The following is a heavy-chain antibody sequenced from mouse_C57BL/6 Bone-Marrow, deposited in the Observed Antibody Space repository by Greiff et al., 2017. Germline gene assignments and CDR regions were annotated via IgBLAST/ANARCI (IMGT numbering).Heavy chain of an antibody. CDR2: ISNGGGST. Sequence: EVMLVESGGGLVQPGGSLKLSCAASGFTFSDYYMYWVRQTPEKRLEWVAYISNGGGSTYYPDTVKGRFTISRDNAKNTLYLQMSRLKSEDTAMYYCARQGGILSYFDYWGQGTTLTVSS. D-gene: IGHD1-1*01. V-gene: IGHV5-12*01. J-gene: IGHJ2*01. CDR3: ARQGGILSYFDY. CDR1: GFTFSDYY.